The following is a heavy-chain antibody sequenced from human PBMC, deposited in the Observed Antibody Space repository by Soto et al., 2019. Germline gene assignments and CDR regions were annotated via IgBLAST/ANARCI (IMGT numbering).Heavy chain of an antibody. V-gene: IGHV1-18*04. CDR3: ARDRDIVVVPAAISNYYYGMDV. CDR2: ISAYNGNT. Sequence: WASVKVSCKASGYTFTSYGISWVRQAPGQGLEWMGWISAYNGNTNYAQKLQGRVTMTTDTSTSTAYMELRSLRSDDTAVYYCARDRDIVVVPAAISNYYYGMDVWGQGTTVTVSS. CDR1: GYTFTSYG. D-gene: IGHD2-2*02. J-gene: IGHJ6*02.